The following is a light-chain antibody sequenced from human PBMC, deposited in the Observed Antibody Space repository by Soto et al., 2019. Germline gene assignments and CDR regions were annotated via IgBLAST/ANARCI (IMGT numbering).Light chain of an antibody. CDR1: SSNIGTGYD. Sequence: QPVLTQPPSVSGAPGQRITISCTGSSSNIGTGYDVHWYQQLPGTAPRLLIYGNSNRPSGVPDRFSGSKSGTSASLAITGLQAEDEADYYCQSYDKSLSGWLFGGGTKLTVL. J-gene: IGLJ2*01. CDR3: QSYDKSLSGWL. V-gene: IGLV1-40*01. CDR2: GNS.